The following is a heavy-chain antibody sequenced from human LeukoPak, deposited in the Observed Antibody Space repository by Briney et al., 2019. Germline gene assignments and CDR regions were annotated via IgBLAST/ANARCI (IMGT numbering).Heavy chain of an antibody. CDR3: AKRELYYYDSSGYYFDY. V-gene: IGHV3-33*06. CDR1: GFTFSSYG. Sequence: GRSLRLSCAASGFTFSSYGMHWVRQAPGKGLEWVAVIWYDGSNKYYADSVKGRFTISRDNSKNTLYLQMNSLRAEDTAVYYRAKRELYYYDSSGYYFDYWGQGTLVTVSS. J-gene: IGHJ4*02. CDR2: IWYDGSNK. D-gene: IGHD3-22*01.